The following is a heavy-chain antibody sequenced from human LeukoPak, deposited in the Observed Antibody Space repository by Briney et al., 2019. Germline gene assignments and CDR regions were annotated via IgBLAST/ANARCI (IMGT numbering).Heavy chain of an antibody. CDR1: GFTFDDYA. D-gene: IGHD1-26*01. Sequence: PGGSLRLSCAASGFTFDDYAMHWVRQAPGKGLEWVSGISWNSGSIGYADSVKGRFTISRDNAKNSLYLQMNSLRAEDTALYYCAKDRKWELLPYYFDYWGRGTLVTVSS. CDR3: AKDRKWELLPYYFDY. CDR2: ISWNSGSI. V-gene: IGHV3-9*01. J-gene: IGHJ4*02.